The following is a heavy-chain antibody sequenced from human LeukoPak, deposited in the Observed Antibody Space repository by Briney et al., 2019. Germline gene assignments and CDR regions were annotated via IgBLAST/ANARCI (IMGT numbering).Heavy chain of an antibody. D-gene: IGHD6-19*01. V-gene: IGHV4-39*01. CDR3: ARLRGGWRQFDY. CDR2: VYYTGTT. J-gene: IGHJ4*02. CDR1: GGSISTTSYY. Sequence: KPSETLSLTCSVSGGSISTTSYYWGWIRQPPGKGLEWIGNVYYTGTTHYKPSLKSRVTISVDRSTNQFSLRLSSVTAADTAVYFCARLRGGWRQFDYWGQGTLVSVSS.